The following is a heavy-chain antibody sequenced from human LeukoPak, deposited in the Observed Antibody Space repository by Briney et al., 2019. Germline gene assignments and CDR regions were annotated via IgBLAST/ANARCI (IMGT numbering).Heavy chain of an antibody. J-gene: IGHJ3*02. CDR3: ARDLPRRMPNYWNSDAFDI. Sequence: GASVKVSCKASGYTFTSYGISWVRQAPGQGLEWMGWISAYNGNTNYAQKLQGRVTMTTDTSTSTAYMELRSLRSGDTAVYYCARDLPRRMPNYWNSDAFDIWGQGTMVTVSS. D-gene: IGHD1/OR15-1a*01. V-gene: IGHV1-18*01. CDR1: GYTFTSYG. CDR2: ISAYNGNT.